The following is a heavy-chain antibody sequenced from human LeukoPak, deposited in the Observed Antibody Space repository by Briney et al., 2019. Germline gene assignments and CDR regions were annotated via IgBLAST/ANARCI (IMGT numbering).Heavy chain of an antibody. CDR1: GGSISSYY. CDR3: ARELGVRGVIIKNYYYMDV. V-gene: IGHV4-4*07. D-gene: IGHD3-10*01. Sequence: SETLSLTCTVSGGSISSYYWSWIRQPAGKGLEWIGRIYTSGSTNYNPSLKSRVTMSVDTSKNQFSLKLSSVTAADTAVYYCARELGVRGVIIKNYYYMDVWGKGTTVTISS. CDR2: IYTSGST. J-gene: IGHJ6*03.